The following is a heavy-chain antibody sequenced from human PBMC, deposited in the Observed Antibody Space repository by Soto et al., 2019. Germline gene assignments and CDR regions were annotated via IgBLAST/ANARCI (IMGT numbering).Heavy chain of an antibody. D-gene: IGHD3-10*01. CDR1: GGTFSSYA. CDR2: IIPIFGTA. CDR3: AQSFPLTVLYGMDV. J-gene: IGHJ6*02. Sequence: ASVKVSCKASGGTFSSYAISWVRQAPGQGLEWMGGIIPIFGTANYAQKFQGRVTITADKSTSTAYMELSSLRSEDTAVYYCAQSFPLTVLYGMDVWGQGTTVTVSS. V-gene: IGHV1-69*06.